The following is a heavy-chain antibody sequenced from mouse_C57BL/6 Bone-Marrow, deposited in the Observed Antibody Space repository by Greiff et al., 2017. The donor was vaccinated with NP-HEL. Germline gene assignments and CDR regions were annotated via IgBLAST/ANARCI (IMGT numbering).Heavy chain of an antibody. CDR3: ARDDYGNYVYWYFDV. J-gene: IGHJ1*03. CDR1: GFTFSSYA. CDR2: ISDGGSYT. Sequence: EVKLMESGGGLVKPGGSLKLSCAASGFTFSSYAMSWVRQTPEKRLEWVATISDGGSYTYYPDNVKGRFTISRDNAKNNLYLQMSHLKSEDTAMYYCARDDYGNYVYWYFDVWGTGTTVTVSS. D-gene: IGHD2-1*01. V-gene: IGHV5-4*01.